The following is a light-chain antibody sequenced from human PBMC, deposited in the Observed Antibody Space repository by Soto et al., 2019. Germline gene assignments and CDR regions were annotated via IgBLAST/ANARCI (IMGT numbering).Light chain of an antibody. Sequence: DIQMTQSPSTLSASVGVRVTITCLASQSISSWLAWYQQKPGKAPKLLIYKASSLESGVPSRFSGSGSGTEFTLTISSLQPDDFATYYCQQYNSYSPLTFGGGTKVDIK. V-gene: IGKV1-5*03. CDR2: KAS. J-gene: IGKJ4*01. CDR3: QQYNSYSPLT. CDR1: QSISSW.